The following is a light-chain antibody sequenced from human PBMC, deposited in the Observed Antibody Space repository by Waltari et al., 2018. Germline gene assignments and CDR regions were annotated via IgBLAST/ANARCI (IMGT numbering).Light chain of an antibody. V-gene: IGKV3-20*01. CDR3: QHYVRLPAT. J-gene: IGKJ1*01. Sequence: EIVLTQSPGSLSSSPGARVTLSCQASQSVSRALAWYQQKPGQAPRLLIFGASNRATGIPDMFSGSGSETDFSLTISRLGPEDFAVYYCQHYVRLPATFGRGTKVEIK. CDR1: QSVSRA. CDR2: GAS.